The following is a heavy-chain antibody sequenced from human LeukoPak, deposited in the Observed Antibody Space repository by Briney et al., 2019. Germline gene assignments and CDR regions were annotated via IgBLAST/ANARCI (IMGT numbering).Heavy chain of an antibody. CDR1: GDSLSSRSYY. V-gene: IGHV4-39*07. D-gene: IGHD2-15*01. Sequence: PSETLSLTCTVSGDSLSSRSYYWGWLRQPPGKGLEWLGSIYYSEDTYYNPSLKSRVTMSVDTSRNQFSLKLSSVTAADTAVYYCARTLLSSGGRPIDYWGQGTLVTVSS. CDR2: IYYSEDT. J-gene: IGHJ4*02. CDR3: ARTLLSSGGRPIDY.